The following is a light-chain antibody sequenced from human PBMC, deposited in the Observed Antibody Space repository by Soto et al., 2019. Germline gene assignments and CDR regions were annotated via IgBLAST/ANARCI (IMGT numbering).Light chain of an antibody. Sequence: DIVMTQSPDSLAVSLGERATINCKSSQSVLYSSNNKNYLAWYQERPGQPPKLLIHWASTRESGVPERFSGSGSGTDFTLTISSLQAEDVAVYYCQQYYSSPWTFGQGTKVEIK. CDR2: WAS. J-gene: IGKJ1*01. CDR1: QSVLYSSNNKNY. V-gene: IGKV4-1*01. CDR3: QQYYSSPWT.